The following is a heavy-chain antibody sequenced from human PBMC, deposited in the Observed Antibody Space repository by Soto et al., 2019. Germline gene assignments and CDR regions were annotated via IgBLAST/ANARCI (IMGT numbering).Heavy chain of an antibody. J-gene: IGHJ6*02. Sequence: ASVKVSCKAFGYTFTTYGINWVRQAPGQGLEWMGWVSPYNGDTTYAQKVQGRVTMTTEKSTRTAYLELRSLRSDDTAVYYCAREVGHMDVWGQGTTVTVSS. CDR2: VSPYNGDT. CDR1: GYTFTTYG. V-gene: IGHV1-18*04. CDR3: AREVGHMDV.